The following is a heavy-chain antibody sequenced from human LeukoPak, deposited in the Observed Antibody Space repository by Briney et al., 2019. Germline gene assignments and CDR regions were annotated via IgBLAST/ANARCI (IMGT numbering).Heavy chain of an antibody. Sequence: GGSLRLPCAASEFSFRNYWMGWVRQAPGKGLEWVANTKPDGSAEYYADSVRGRFSTSRDNANNLLYLQMNSLRAEDTAVYYCARDGGLHTNFDYWGQGTLVTVSS. D-gene: IGHD2-15*01. CDR3: ARDGGLHTNFDY. J-gene: IGHJ4*02. CDR2: TKPDGSAE. V-gene: IGHV3-7*01. CDR1: EFSFRNYW.